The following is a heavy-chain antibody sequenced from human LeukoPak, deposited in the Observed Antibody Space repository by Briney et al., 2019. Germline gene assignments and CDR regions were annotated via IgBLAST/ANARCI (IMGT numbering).Heavy chain of an antibody. D-gene: IGHD3-22*01. CDR2: INHSGST. Sequence: PSETLSLTCAVYGRSFSGYYWSWIRQPPGKGLEWIGEINHSGSTNYNPSLKSRVTISVDTSKNQFSLKLSSVTAADTAVYYCARGGDDSSGYYLVDYWGQGTLVTVSS. CDR3: ARGGDDSSGYYLVDY. J-gene: IGHJ4*02. V-gene: IGHV4-34*01. CDR1: GRSFSGYY.